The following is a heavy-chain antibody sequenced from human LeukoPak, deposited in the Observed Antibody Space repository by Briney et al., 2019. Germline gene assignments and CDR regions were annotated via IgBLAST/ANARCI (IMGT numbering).Heavy chain of an antibody. D-gene: IGHD3-3*02. CDR2: VYHSGST. Sequence: PSETLSLTCAVSGASINSPNWWTWVRQPPGKGLEWIGEVYHSGSTRYNPSLKSRVTVSMDKSKTQFSLSLTSVTAADTAVYYCARLADCWGPGTLVTASS. J-gene: IGHJ4*02. CDR3: ARLADC. CDR1: GASINSPNW. V-gene: IGHV4-4*02.